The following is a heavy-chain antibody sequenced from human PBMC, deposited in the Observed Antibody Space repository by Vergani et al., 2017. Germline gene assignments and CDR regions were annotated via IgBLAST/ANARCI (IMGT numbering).Heavy chain of an antibody. D-gene: IGHD6-13*01. Sequence: EVQLVESGGGLVQPGRSLRLSCAASGFTFDDYAMHWVRQAPGKGLEWVSGINWNSDSIAYADSVKGRFTISRDNAKNSLYLQMNSLRAEDTALYYCVKDRAASGNYWYFDLWGRGTPVTVSS. J-gene: IGHJ2*01. CDR2: INWNSDSI. CDR1: GFTFDDYA. CDR3: VKDRAASGNYWYFDL. V-gene: IGHV3-9*01.